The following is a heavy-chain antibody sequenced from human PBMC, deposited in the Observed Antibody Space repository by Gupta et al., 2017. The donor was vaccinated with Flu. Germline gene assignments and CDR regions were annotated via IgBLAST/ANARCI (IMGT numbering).Heavy chain of an antibody. D-gene: IGHD7-27*01. CDR3: ARDIEPSGARFDP. CDR1: GGTFSNYV. Sequence: QVQLLQSGAEVKRPGSSVKVSCKASGGTFSNYVFSWVRQAPGQGLEWVGGIIPVIDTPNYAQRFKGRVTITTDKSTSTVYMDLSGLKSEDTAVYYCARDIEPSGARFDPWGQGTLVTVSS. V-gene: IGHV1-69*06. CDR2: IIPVIDTP. J-gene: IGHJ5*02.